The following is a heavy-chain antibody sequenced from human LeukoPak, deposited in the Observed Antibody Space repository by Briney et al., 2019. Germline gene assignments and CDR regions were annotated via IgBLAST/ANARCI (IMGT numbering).Heavy chain of an antibody. D-gene: IGHD3-22*01. CDR1: GFTFSSYA. CDR2: ISGSGGST. CDR3: ARVSPYDSTAANNDY. J-gene: IGHJ4*02. Sequence: SGGSLRLSCAASGFTFSSYAMSWVRQAPGKGLEWVSAISGSGGSTYYADSVKGRFTISRDNSKNTLYLQMNSLRAEDTAVYYCARVSPYDSTAANNDYWGQGTLVIVSS. V-gene: IGHV3-23*01.